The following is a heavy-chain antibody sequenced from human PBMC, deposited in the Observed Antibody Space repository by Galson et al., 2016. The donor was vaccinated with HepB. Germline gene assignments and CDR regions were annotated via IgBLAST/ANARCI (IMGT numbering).Heavy chain of an antibody. D-gene: IGHD2-8*01. CDR3: SRDPAPLMYAFDI. CDR1: GDSVASNSGG. CDR2: TYYRSKWYN. Sequence: CAISGDSVASNSGGWNWIRQSPSRGLEWLGRTYYRSKWYNDYAVSVKSRITINSDTSKNQFSLQLNSVTPEDTAVYYCSRDPAPLMYAFDIWGQGTMVTVSS. V-gene: IGHV6-1*01. J-gene: IGHJ3*02.